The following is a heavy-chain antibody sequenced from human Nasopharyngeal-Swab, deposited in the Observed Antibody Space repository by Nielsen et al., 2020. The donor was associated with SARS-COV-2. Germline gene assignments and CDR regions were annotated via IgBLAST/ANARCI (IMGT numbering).Heavy chain of an antibody. Sequence: ASVKVSCKASGYTFTSYYMHWGRQAPGQGLEWMGIINTSGGSTSYAQKFQGRVTMTRDTSTSTVYMELSSLRSEDTAVYYCARDGVLTIFGVWRAPGSEYYFDYWGQGTTVTVSS. D-gene: IGHD3-3*01. CDR3: ARDGVLTIFGVWRAPGSEYYFDY. CDR2: INTSGGST. J-gene: IGHJ4*02. CDR1: GYTFTSYY. V-gene: IGHV1-46*01.